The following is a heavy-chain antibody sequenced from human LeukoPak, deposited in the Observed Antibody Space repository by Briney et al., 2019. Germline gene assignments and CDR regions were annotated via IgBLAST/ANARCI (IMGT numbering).Heavy chain of an antibody. Sequence: SVKVSCKASGGTFSSYAISWVRQAPGQGLEWMGGIIPIFGTANYAQKFQGRVTITADESTSTAYMELSSLRSEDTAVYYCARAPSVRGAPAPSGGVYYFDYWGQGTLVTVSS. D-gene: IGHD3-10*01. CDR3: ARAPSVRGAPAPSGGVYYFDY. CDR1: GGTFSSYA. CDR2: IIPIFGTA. J-gene: IGHJ4*02. V-gene: IGHV1-69*13.